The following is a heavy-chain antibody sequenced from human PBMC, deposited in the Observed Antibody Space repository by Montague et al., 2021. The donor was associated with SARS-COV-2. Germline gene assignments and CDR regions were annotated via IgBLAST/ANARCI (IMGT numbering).Heavy chain of an antibody. D-gene: IGHD3-3*01. CDR1: GASISSGSYY. J-gene: IGHJ5*02. V-gene: IGHV4-39*01. Sequence: SETLSLTCTVSGASISSGSYYWGWIRQPPGKGLEWIGYIYYSGRTYYXPSLKSRVTIPVDPSKNQFSLKLTSVTAADTAVYYCARPQMSFVTRLGFVMHDRWFDPWGQGALVTVSS. CDR2: IYYSGRT. CDR3: ARPQMSFVTRLGFVMHDRWFDP.